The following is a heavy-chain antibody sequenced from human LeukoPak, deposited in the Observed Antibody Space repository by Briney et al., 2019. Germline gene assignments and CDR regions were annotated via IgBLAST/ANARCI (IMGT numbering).Heavy chain of an antibody. Sequence: PSETLSLTCTVSGVSINGGDYYWSWVRQQPGKDLEWVAYIYYTGSPFYNPSLESRLTISVDTSKNQFSLILSSVTAADTAVYYCARVLADYKLLLGYHYYYMDVWGKGTTVTVSS. J-gene: IGHJ6*03. CDR3: ARVLADYKLLLGYHYYYMDV. D-gene: IGHD2-15*01. CDR2: IYYTGSP. V-gene: IGHV4-31*03. CDR1: GVSINGGDYY.